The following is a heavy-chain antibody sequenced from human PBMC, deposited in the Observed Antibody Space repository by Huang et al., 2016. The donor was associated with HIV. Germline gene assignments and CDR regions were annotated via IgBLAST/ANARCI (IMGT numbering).Heavy chain of an antibody. D-gene: IGHD6-19*01. CDR1: GFSLSTGGVG. Sequence: QITLKESGPTLVKPTQTLTLTCTFSGFSLSTGGVGVAWIRQPPGKALAWLALIYWDDDKRHSPSLKSRLSITKDASKNQVVLTVTNLDPVDTATYYCVHTRRYNNGWSPGNIWGQGTMVTVSS. J-gene: IGHJ3*02. V-gene: IGHV2-5*02. CDR3: VHTRRYNNGWSPGNI. CDR2: IYWDDDK.